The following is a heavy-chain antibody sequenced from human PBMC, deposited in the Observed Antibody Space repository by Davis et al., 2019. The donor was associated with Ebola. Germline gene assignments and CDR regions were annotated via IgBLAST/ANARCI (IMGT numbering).Heavy chain of an antibody. CDR2: IKKDASEK. J-gene: IGHJ4*02. V-gene: IGHV3-7*01. D-gene: IGHD6-6*01. CDR3: ARGRYSSSSVYFDY. CDR1: GFTFGSDW. Sequence: GESLKISCAASGFTFGSDWMSWVRQAPGKGLEWVANIKKDASEKYYVDSVKGRFTISRDNAKNSLYLQMNNLRDEDTAVYYCARGRYSSSSVYFDYWGQGTLVTVSS.